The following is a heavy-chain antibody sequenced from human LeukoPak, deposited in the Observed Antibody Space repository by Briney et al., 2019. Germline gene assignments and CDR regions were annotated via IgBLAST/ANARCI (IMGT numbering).Heavy chain of an antibody. J-gene: IGHJ3*02. CDR3: ARDLGTNDAFDI. Sequence: QTGGSLRLSCAASGFTVSTTYMSWVRQAPGKGLEWVSIIYSGGSTYYAHSVKGRFTISRGNSKNTVYLQMNSLRAEDTAVYYCARDLGTNDAFDIWGQGTMLTVSS. V-gene: IGHV3-53*01. D-gene: IGHD7-27*01. CDR2: IYSGGST. CDR1: GFTVSTTY.